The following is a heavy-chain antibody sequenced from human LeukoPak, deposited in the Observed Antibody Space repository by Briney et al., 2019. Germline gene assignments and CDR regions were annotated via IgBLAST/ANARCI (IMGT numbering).Heavy chain of an antibody. CDR1: GFTFSSYS. V-gene: IGHV3-21*01. D-gene: IGHD6-19*01. CDR2: ISSSSSHI. CDR3: ARGDSSGWLHAFDI. Sequence: GGSLRLSCAASGFTFSSYSMNWVRQAPGKGLEWVSSISSSSSHIYYADSVKGRFTISRDNAKNSLYLQMNSLRAEDTAVYYCARGDSSGWLHAFDIWGQGTMVTVSS. J-gene: IGHJ3*02.